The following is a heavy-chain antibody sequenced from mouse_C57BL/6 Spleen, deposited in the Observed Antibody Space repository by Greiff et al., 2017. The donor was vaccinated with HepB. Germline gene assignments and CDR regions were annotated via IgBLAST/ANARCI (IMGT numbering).Heavy chain of an antibody. J-gene: IGHJ3*01. CDR1: GFSLTSYG. V-gene: IGHV2-2*01. Sequence: VQLQQSGPGLVQPSQSLSITCTVSGFSLTSYGVHWVRQSPGKGLEWLGVIWSGGSTDYNAAFISRLSISKDNSKSQVFFKMNSLQADDTAIYYCATNSGWFAYWGQGTLVTVSA. CDR2: IWSGGST. CDR3: ATNSGWFAY. D-gene: IGHD1-3*01.